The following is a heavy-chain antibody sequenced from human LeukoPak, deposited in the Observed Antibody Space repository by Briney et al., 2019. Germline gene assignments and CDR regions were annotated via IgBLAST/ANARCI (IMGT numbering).Heavy chain of an antibody. Sequence: GGSLRLSCAASGFTFSSYSMNWVRQAPGKGLEWVSSISSSSSYIYYADSVKGRFTISRDNAKNSLYLQMNSLRAEDTAVYYCARELLSIAVAGTDAFDIWGQGTMVTVSS. J-gene: IGHJ3*02. D-gene: IGHD6-19*01. V-gene: IGHV3-21*01. CDR3: ARELLSIAVAGTDAFDI. CDR2: ISSSSSYI. CDR1: GFTFSSYS.